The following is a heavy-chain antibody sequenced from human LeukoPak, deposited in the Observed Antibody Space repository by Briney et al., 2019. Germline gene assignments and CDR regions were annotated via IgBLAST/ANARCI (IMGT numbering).Heavy chain of an antibody. CDR1: GFTFSSYA. Sequence: PGGSLRLSCAASGFTFSSYAMSWVRQAPGKGLEWVGRIRSIIDGGATDYAAPVKGRFTISRDDSKNTLYLQINSLKIEDTAMYYCYTSITDYWGQGTLVTVSS. CDR3: YTSITDY. CDR2: IRSIIDGGAT. D-gene: IGHD2-21*01. V-gene: IGHV3-15*01. J-gene: IGHJ4*02.